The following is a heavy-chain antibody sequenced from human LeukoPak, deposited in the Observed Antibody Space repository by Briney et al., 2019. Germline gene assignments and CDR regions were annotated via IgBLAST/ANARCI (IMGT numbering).Heavy chain of an antibody. CDR1: GFDFYNFA. Sequence: GGSLRLSCAASGFDFYNFALSLVRQAPGRGLEWVSVIYSGGSTYYADSVKGRFTISRDNSKNTLYLQMNSLRAEDTAVYYCARDSPPDYWGQGSLVTVSS. V-gene: IGHV3-53*01. J-gene: IGHJ4*02. CDR3: ARDSPPDY. CDR2: IYSGGST.